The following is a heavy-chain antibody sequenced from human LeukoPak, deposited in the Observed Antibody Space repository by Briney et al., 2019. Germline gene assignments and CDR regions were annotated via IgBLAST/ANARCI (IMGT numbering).Heavy chain of an antibody. Sequence: PSQTLSPTCAVSGGSISSGGYSWSWIRQPPGKGLEWIGYIYHSGSTYYNPSLKSRVTISVDRSKNQFSLKLSSVTAADTAVYYCAREGPGTEEDDAFDIWGQGTMVTVSS. CDR3: AREGPGTEEDDAFDI. CDR2: IYHSGST. D-gene: IGHD2-8*02. J-gene: IGHJ3*02. V-gene: IGHV4-30-2*01. CDR1: GGSISSGGYS.